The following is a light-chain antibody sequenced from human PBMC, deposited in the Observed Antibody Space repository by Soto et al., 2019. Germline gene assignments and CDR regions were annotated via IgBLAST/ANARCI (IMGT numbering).Light chain of an antibody. V-gene: IGLV4-69*01. CDR1: SGHSSYA. CDR2: LHNDGSY. CDR3: QTWGTGIDWV. Sequence: QSVLTQSPSASASLGASVKLTFTLSSGHSSYAIAWHQQQPEKGPRCLMKLHNDGSYIKGDGIPDRFSGSSSGAERYLTISSLQSDDESDYYCQTWGTGIDWVFCGGTKLTVL. J-gene: IGLJ3*02.